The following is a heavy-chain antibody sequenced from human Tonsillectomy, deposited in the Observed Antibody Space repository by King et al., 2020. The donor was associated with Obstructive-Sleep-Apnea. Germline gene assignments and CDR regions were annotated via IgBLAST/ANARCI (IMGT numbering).Heavy chain of an antibody. V-gene: IGHV4-34*01. CDR2: IHHSGST. Sequence: VQLQQWGAGLLKPSETLSLTCAVYGESFSDYNWSWIRKPPGKGLEWIGEIHHSGSTKYNPSLKSRATISVDTSKNQFSLKLSSVTAADTAVYYCARLVVSNYYYYNGMDVWGQGTTVTVSS. CDR1: GESFSDYN. CDR3: ARLVVSNYYYYNGMDV. J-gene: IGHJ6*02. D-gene: IGHD3-22*01.